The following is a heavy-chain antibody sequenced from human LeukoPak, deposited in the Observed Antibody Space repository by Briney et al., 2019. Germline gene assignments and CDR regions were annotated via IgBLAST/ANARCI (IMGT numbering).Heavy chain of an antibody. CDR3: AKASAMIVVVSKHFDY. Sequence: GGSLRLSCAASGFTFSTYGMSWVRQAPGKGLEWVSIISNSGGTTFYADSVKGRFTISRDNSKNTLYLQMNSLRAEDTAVYYCAKASAMIVVVSKHFDYWGQGTLVTVSS. V-gene: IGHV3-23*01. CDR1: GFTFSTYG. CDR2: ISNSGGTT. D-gene: IGHD3-22*01. J-gene: IGHJ4*02.